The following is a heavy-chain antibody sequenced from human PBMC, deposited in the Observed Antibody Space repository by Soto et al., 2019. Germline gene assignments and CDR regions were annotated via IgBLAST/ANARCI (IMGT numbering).Heavy chain of an antibody. D-gene: IGHD5-18*01. V-gene: IGHV1-69*13. Sequence: GASVKVSCKASGGTFSSYAISWVRQAPGQGLEWMGGIIPIFGTANYAQKFQGRVTITADESTSTAYMELSSLRSEDTAVYYCARRPNVDTAFVKSFYYYYVMDFCGQGTTVTVSS. J-gene: IGHJ6*02. CDR2: IIPIFGTA. CDR1: GGTFSSYA. CDR3: ARRPNVDTAFVKSFYYYYVMDF.